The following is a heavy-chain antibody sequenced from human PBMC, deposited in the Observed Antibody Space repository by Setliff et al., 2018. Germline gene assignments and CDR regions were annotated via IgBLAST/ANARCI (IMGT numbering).Heavy chain of an antibody. V-gene: IGHV1-46*01. Sequence: ASVKVSCKASGYTFTKYYMYWVRQAPGQGLEWMGIINISGGTSSYEQKFQGRVTMTRDTSTNTIYMELSSLSFEDTAVYYCARLVRYCTTTTCQRASGAEFWGQGTLVTVSS. CDR1: GYTFTKYY. D-gene: IGHD2-8*01. CDR2: INISGGTS. CDR3: ARLVRYCTTTTCQRASGAEF. J-gene: IGHJ4*02.